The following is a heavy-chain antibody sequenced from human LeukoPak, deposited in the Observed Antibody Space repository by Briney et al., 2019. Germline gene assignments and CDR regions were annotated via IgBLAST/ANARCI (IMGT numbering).Heavy chain of an antibody. V-gene: IGHV1-18*01. D-gene: IGHD4-17*01. CDR3: ARGAYGDK. CDR1: GYTLTSYG. CDR2: ISTQSGNT. J-gene: IGHJ4*02. Sequence: VASVKVSCEASGYTLTSYGINWMRPAPGQGLEWMGWISTQSGNTNYAQKVQGRLTLTTDRSTNTAYMELRSLRSDDTAVYYCARGAYGDKWGQGTMVTVSS.